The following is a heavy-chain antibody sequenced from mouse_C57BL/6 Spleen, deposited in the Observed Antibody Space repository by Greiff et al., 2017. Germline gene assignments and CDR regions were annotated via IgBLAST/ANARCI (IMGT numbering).Heavy chain of an antibody. CDR3: VGVYDYDVGFDY. J-gene: IGHJ2*01. Sequence: EVNLVESGGDLVKPGGSLKLSCAASGFTFSSYGMSWVRQTPDKRLEWVATISSGGSYTYYPDSVKGRFTISRDNAKNTLYLQMSSLKSEDTAMYYCVGVYDYDVGFDYWGQGTTLTVSS. D-gene: IGHD2-4*01. CDR2: ISSGGSYT. V-gene: IGHV5-6*01. CDR1: GFTFSSYG.